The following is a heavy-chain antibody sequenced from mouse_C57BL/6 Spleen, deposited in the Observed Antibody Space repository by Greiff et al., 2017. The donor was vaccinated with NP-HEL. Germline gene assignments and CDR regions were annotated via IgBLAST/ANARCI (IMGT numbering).Heavy chain of an antibody. CDR1: GYAFSSSW. Sequence: QVQLQQSGPELVKPGASVKISCKPSGYAFSSSWMNWVKQRPGEGLEWIGRIYPGDGNTNYSGKFKGKATLTADKSSTTAYMQLSSLTSEDSAVYFGARRGDYFDYWGQGTTLTVSS. V-gene: IGHV1-82*01. CDR2: IYPGDGNT. CDR3: ARRGDYFDY. J-gene: IGHJ2*01.